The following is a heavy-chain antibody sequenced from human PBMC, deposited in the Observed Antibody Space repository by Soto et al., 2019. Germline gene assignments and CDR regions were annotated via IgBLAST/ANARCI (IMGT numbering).Heavy chain of an antibody. CDR1: GYTFITYG. CDR3: ARDGFYAAVAGDSYGYSPQRYYGIDV. J-gene: IGHJ6*02. Sequence: QVQLVQSGAEVKKPGASVKVSCKASGYTFITYGISWVRQAPGQGLGWVGCISTYNNNTNYAQNLQSRVTMTTNTSTRTVYIQLRSLRSDDTAVYSCARDGFYAAVAGDSYGYSPQRYYGIDVWGQGTTVTVSS. CDR2: ISTYNNNT. D-gene: IGHD5-18*01. V-gene: IGHV1-18*04.